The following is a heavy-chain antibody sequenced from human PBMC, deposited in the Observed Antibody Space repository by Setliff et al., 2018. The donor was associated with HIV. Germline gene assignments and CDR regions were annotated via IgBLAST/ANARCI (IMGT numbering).Heavy chain of an antibody. J-gene: IGHJ6*03. V-gene: IGHV3-30*02. CDR2: IRYDGSNK. CDR1: GFTFSSYG. Sequence: GGSLRLSCAASGFTFSSYGMHWVRQAPGKGLEWVAFIRYDGSNKYYADSVKGRFTISRDNSKNTLYLQMNSLRSEDTAVYFCAKSFNSGPTNWNIDVWGTGTTVTVS. D-gene: IGHD1-20*01. CDR3: AKSFNSGPTNWNIDV.